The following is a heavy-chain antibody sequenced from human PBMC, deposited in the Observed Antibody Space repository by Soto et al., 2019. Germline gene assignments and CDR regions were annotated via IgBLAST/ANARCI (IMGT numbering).Heavy chain of an antibody. CDR2: IYHSGST. J-gene: IGHJ6*02. CDR1: CGSISSSNW. CDR3: ARVAGSYYYGMDV. Sequence: LSETLSLTCAVSCGSISSSNWWSWVRQPPGKGLEWIGEIYHSGSTNYNPSLKSRVTISVDKSKNQYSLKLSSVTAADTAVYYCARVAGSYYYGMDVWGQGTTVTVSS. V-gene: IGHV4-4*02. D-gene: IGHD1-26*01.